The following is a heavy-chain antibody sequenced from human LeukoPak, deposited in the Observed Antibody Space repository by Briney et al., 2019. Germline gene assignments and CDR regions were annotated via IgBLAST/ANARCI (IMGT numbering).Heavy chain of an antibody. V-gene: IGHV4-4*02. CDR1: GGSISSINW. CDR2: INHSGST. J-gene: IGHJ4*02. D-gene: IGHD3-3*01. CDR3: ARGKITIFGVVTPVDY. Sequence: PSGTLSLTCTVSGGSISSINWWSWVRQPPGKGLEWIGEINHSGSTNYNPSLKSRVTISVDTSKNQFSLKLSSVTAADTAVYYCARGKITIFGVVTPVDYWGQGTLVTVSS.